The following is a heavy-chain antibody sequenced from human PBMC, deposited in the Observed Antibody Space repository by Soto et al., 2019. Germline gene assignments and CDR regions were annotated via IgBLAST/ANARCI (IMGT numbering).Heavy chain of an antibody. CDR1: GGSIYSSSYY. Sequence: PSETLSLTCTVSGGSIYSSSYYWGWIRQPPGKGLEWIGNIYYSGSTYYNPSLKSRVTISVDTSKNQFSLKVSSVTAADTAVYYCARRYGGNFDYWGQGTLVTVSS. CDR3: ARRYGGNFDY. D-gene: IGHD1-26*01. V-gene: IGHV4-39*07. J-gene: IGHJ4*02. CDR2: IYYSGST.